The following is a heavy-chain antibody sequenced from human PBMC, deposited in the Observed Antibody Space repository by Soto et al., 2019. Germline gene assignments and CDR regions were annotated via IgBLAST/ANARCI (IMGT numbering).Heavy chain of an antibody. CDR3: ARLDGNSYDSSGYYYYYYGMDV. CDR2: ISSSGSTI. D-gene: IGHD3-22*01. CDR1: GFTFSDYY. V-gene: IGHV3-11*01. J-gene: IGHJ6*02. Sequence: QVQLVESGGGLVKPGGSLRLSCAASGFTFSDYYMSWIRQAPGKGLEWVSYISSSGSTIYYADSVKGRFTISRANAKNSLYLQMNSLRAEDTAVYYCARLDGNSYDSSGYYYYYYGMDVWGQGTTVTVSS.